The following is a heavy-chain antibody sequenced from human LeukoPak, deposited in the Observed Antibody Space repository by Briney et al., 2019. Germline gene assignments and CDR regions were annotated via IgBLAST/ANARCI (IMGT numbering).Heavy chain of an antibody. J-gene: IGHJ6*03. Sequence: SETLSLTCTVSGGSLINNYWRWIRQSAGTGLEWIGRIYGSWITDYNPALKSRVTMSLDTSRKQFSLRLTSVTAADTAVYDCARLKFYDSTGYSPGYYMDVWGKGTTVSVFS. V-gene: IGHV4-4*07. CDR1: GGSLINNY. CDR2: IYGSWIT. CDR3: ARLKFYDSTGYSPGYYMDV. D-gene: IGHD3-22*01.